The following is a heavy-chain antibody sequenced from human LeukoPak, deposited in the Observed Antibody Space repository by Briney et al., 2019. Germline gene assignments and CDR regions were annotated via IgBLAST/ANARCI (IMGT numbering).Heavy chain of an antibody. D-gene: IGHD5-18*01. V-gene: IGHV5-51*01. J-gene: IGHJ4*02. CDR1: GYSFTSYW. CDR3: ARPSTGQLWFSV. Sequence: GESPKISCKGSGYSFTSYWIGWVRQLPDKGLEWMGIIYPGDSHTRYSPSFQGQVTISADKSISTAYLQWSSLKASDTAMYYCARPSTGQLWFSVWGQGTLVTVSS. CDR2: IYPGDSHT.